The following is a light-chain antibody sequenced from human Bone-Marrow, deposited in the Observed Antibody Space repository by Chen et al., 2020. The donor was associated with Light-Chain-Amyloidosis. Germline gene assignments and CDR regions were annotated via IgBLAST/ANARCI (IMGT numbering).Light chain of an antibody. J-gene: IGLJ2*01. CDR3: QSADSSGTYEVI. V-gene: IGLV3-25*03. CDR2: RDT. CDR1: DLPTKY. Sequence: YELPQPPSVSVSPGQTARLTCSGDDLPTKYAYWYQQKPGQAPVLVIHRDTERPSGISERFSGSSSGTTATLTISGVQAGDEADYHCQSADSSGTYEVIFGGVTKLTVL.